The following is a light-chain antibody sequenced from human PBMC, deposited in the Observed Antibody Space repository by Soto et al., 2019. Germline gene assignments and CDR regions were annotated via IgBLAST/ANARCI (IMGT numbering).Light chain of an antibody. V-gene: IGKV1-27*01. CDR2: AAS. CDR1: QGISNY. J-gene: IGKJ5*01. CDR3: QQHGDSPIT. Sequence: DIQMTQSPSSLSASVGDRVTITCRASQGISNYLAWYQQKPGKVPKLLIYAASTLQSGVPARFSGSGSGTDFSLTISRLEPEDFAVYYCQQHGDSPITFGQGTRLEIK.